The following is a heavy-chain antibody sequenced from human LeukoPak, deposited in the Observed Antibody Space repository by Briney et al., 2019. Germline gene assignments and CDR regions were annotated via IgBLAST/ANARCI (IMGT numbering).Heavy chain of an antibody. CDR2: ISSSGSTI. CDR1: GFTFSSYE. V-gene: IGHV3-48*03. Sequence: GGSLRLSCAASGFTFSSYEMNWVRQAPGKGLEWVSYISSSGSTIYYADSVKRRFTISRDNAKNSLYLQMNSLRAEDTAVYYCARAGYSSSDWGQGTLVTVSS. CDR3: ARAGYSSSD. D-gene: IGHD6-6*01. J-gene: IGHJ4*02.